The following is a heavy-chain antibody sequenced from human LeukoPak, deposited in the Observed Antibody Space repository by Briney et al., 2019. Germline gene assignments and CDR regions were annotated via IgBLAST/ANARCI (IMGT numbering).Heavy chain of an antibody. J-gene: IGHJ3*02. CDR1: GSSFTSYW. CDR3: TRIARRDGYNLVGDDAFDI. Sequence: GESLQISCQGSGSSFTSYWIGRVRQLPGKGLEWMGIIYPGDSDTRYSPSFQGQVTISADKSISTAYLQWSSLKATDTAMYYCTRIARRDGYNLVGDDAFDIWGQGTMVTVSS. V-gene: IGHV5-51*01. D-gene: IGHD5-24*01. CDR2: IYPGDSDT.